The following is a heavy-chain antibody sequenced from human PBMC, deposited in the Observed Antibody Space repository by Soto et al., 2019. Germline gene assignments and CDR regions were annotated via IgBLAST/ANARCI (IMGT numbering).Heavy chain of an antibody. D-gene: IGHD4-17*01. V-gene: IGHV3-23*01. Sequence: AGGSLRLSCAASGFTFSSSAMNWVRQAPGMGLEWVSTITASGGATYYADSVKGRFTISRDNSKNTLFLQMSSLRGEDTAVYSCAKYGTVNRIMDVWGQGTTVTVSS. CDR3: AKYGTVNRIMDV. CDR1: GFTFSSSA. J-gene: IGHJ6*02. CDR2: ITASGGAT.